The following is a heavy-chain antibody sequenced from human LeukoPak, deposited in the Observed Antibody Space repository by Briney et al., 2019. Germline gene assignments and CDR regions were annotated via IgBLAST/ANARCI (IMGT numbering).Heavy chain of an antibody. V-gene: IGHV3-48*04. Sequence: GGSLRLSCAASEFTLSSYSMSWVRQAPGKGLEWVSYISSTASSIYYADSVKGRFTISRDNAKNSLYLQMNSLRAEDTAVYYCARDVTYHGGDWFDPWGQGTLVTVSS. CDR1: EFTLSSYS. D-gene: IGHD4-23*01. J-gene: IGHJ5*02. CDR3: ARDVTYHGGDWFDP. CDR2: ISSTASSI.